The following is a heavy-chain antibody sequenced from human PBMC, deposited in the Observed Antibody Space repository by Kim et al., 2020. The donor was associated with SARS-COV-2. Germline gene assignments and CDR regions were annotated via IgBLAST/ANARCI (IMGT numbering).Heavy chain of an antibody. D-gene: IGHD1-7*01. CDR3: ARAPGYNWNYGGGY. CDR2: ISYDGSNK. V-gene: IGHV3-30-3*01. J-gene: IGHJ4*02. Sequence: GGSLRLSCAASGFTFSSYAMHWVRQAPGKGLEWVAVISYDGSNKYYADSVKGRFTISRDNSKNTLYLQMNSLRAEDTAVYYCARAPGYNWNYGGGYWGQGTLDTVSS. CDR1: GFTFSSYA.